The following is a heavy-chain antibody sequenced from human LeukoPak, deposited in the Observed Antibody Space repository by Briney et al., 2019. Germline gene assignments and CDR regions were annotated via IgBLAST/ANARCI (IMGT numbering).Heavy chain of an antibody. J-gene: IGHJ4*02. D-gene: IGHD6-19*01. Sequence: PGGSLRLSCAASGFTFSDYYMSWIRQAPGKGLEWVSAISGSGAGTYYADSVKGRFTTSRDNSKNTLYLQMNSLRADDTAVYYCAKGSYSSGWANRYWGQGTLVTVSS. CDR1: GFTFSDYY. V-gene: IGHV3-23*01. CDR2: ISGSGAGT. CDR3: AKGSYSSGWANRY.